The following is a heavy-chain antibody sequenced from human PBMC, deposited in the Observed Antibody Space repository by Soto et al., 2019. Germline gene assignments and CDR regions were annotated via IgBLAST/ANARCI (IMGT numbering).Heavy chain of an antibody. CDR1: GGTFSSYT. CDR2: IIPILGIA. CDR3: ARDLATVTTLSWYFDL. Sequence: QVQLVQSGAEVKKPGSSVKVSCKASGGTFSSYTISWVRQAPGQGLEWMGRIIPILGIANYAQKFQGRVTITXXKXTXXADMELSSLRSEDTAVYYCARDLATVTTLSWYFDLWGRGTLVTVSS. D-gene: IGHD4-17*01. V-gene: IGHV1-69*08. J-gene: IGHJ2*01.